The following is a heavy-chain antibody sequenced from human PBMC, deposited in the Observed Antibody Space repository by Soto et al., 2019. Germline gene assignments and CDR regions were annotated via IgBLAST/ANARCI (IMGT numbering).Heavy chain of an antibody. CDR1: GFTFSSYG. D-gene: IGHD1-26*01. Sequence: QVQLVESGGGVVQPGRSLRLSCAASGFTFSSYGMHWVRQAPGKGLEWVALISYDGSDKYYADSVKGRFTISRDNSKNSRYLQMNSLRVEDTAVYDWGAGQYYSDYWGQGTLVTVAS. CDR2: ISYDGSDK. V-gene: IGHV3-30*03. J-gene: IGHJ4*02. CDR3: GAGQYYSDY.